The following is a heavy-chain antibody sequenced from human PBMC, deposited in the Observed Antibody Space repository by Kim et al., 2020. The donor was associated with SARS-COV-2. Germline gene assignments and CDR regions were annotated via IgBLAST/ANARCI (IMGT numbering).Heavy chain of an antibody. D-gene: IGHD6-19*01. CDR2: INAGNGNT. Sequence: ASVKVSCKASGYTFTSYAMHWVRQAPGQRLEWMGWINAGNGNTKYSQKFQGRVTITRDTSASTAYMELSSLRSEDTAVYYCARDPQRYSSGWYSWFDPWGQGTLVTVSS. J-gene: IGHJ5*02. CDR1: GYTFTSYA. V-gene: IGHV1-3*01. CDR3: ARDPQRYSSGWYSWFDP.